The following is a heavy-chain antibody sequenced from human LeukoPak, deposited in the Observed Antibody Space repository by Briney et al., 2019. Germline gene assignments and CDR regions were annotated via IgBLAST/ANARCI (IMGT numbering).Heavy chain of an antibody. CDR2: ISGDDDST. Sequence: PGGSLRLSCAASRFPFDDYAIHCVRHAPAKTLDWVSLISGDDDSTYYADSVKGRFTTSRDNSKNSLYLQMNSLRTEDTALYYCATAPKQPWLLPGDYWGQGTPVTISS. J-gene: IGHJ4*02. V-gene: IGHV3-43*02. CDR1: RFPFDDYA. CDR3: ATAPKQPWLLPGDY. D-gene: IGHD5-18*01.